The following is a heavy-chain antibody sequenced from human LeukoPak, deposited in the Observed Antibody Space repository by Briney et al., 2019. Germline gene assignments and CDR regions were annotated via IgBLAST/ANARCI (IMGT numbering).Heavy chain of an antibody. D-gene: IGHD3-16*02. CDR1: GFTFTSSA. CDR3: AADLDVWGSYRLDY. J-gene: IGHJ4*02. V-gene: IGHV1-58*02. Sequence: SVKVSCKASGFTFTSSAMQWVRQARGERREWIGWIVVGSGKKNYAQKFQERVTITRDMSTSTAYMELSSLRSEDTAVYYCAADLDVWGSYRLDYWGQGTLVTVSS. CDR2: IVVGSGKK.